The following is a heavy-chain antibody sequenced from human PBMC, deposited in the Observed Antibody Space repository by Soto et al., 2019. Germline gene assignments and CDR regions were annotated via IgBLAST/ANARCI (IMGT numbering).Heavy chain of an antibody. CDR1: GFTFSSYA. V-gene: IGHV3-23*01. CDR3: ANIDY. CDR2: ISGSGGST. J-gene: IGHJ4*02. Sequence: GGSLRLSCAVSGFTFSSYAMNWVRQAPGKGLEWVSGISGSGGSTYYADSVKGRFTVSRDNSKNTLYLQMNSLRGEDTAVYYCANIDYWGQGTLVTVSS.